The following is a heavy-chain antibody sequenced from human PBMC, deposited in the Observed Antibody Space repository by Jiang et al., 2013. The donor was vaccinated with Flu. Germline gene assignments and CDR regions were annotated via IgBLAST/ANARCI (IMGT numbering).Heavy chain of an antibody. D-gene: IGHD2-15*01. CDR1: GGAFSSYA. J-gene: IGHJ6*02. CDR2: IIPILGIA. V-gene: IGHV1-69*04. CDR3: AGDIVVVVAAYGMDV. Sequence: GAEVKKPGSSVKVSCKASGGAFSSYAISWVRQAPGQGLEWMGRIIPILGIANYAQKFQGRVTITADKSTSTAYMELSSLRSEDTAVYYCAGDIVVVVAAYGMDVWGQGTTVTVSS.